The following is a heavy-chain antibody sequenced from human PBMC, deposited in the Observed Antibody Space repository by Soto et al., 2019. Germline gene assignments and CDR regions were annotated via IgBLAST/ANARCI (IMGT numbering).Heavy chain of an antibody. CDR1: GGSFSGYY. V-gene: IGHV4-34*01. CDR3: ARGYYYGSGSYCNFDY. J-gene: IGHJ4*02. D-gene: IGHD3-10*01. Sequence: QVQLQQWGAGLLKHSETLSLTYAVYGGSFSGYYWSWIRQPPGKGLEWIGEINHSGSTNYNPSLKSRVTISVDTSKNQFSLKLSSVTAADTAVYYCARGYYYGSGSYCNFDYWGQGTLVTVSS. CDR2: INHSGST.